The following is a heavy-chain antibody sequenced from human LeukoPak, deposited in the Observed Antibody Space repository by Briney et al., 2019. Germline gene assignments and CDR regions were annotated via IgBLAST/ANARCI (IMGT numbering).Heavy chain of an antibody. J-gene: IGHJ4*02. Sequence: SVKVSCKASGGTLSSYAISWVRQAPGQGLEWMGRIIPIFGIANYAQKFQGRVTITADKSTSTAYMELSSLRSEDTAVYYCARAATVTSKTFDYWGQGTLVTVSS. D-gene: IGHD4-17*01. CDR1: GGTLSSYA. V-gene: IGHV1-69*04. CDR2: IIPIFGIA. CDR3: ARAATVTSKTFDY.